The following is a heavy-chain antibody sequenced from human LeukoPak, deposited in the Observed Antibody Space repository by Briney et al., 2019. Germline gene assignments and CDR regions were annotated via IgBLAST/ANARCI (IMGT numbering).Heavy chain of an antibody. CDR3: AKGRKTGRGLAIFGVVPFDAFDI. Sequence: GGSLRLSCAASGFTFNSYGMHWVRQAPGKGLEWVAFIRYDGSNKYYADSVKGRFTISRDNSKNTLYLQMNSLRAEDTAMYYCAKGRKTGRGLAIFGVVPFDAFDIWGQGTMVTVSS. CDR2: IRYDGSNK. D-gene: IGHD3-3*01. V-gene: IGHV3-30*02. CDR1: GFTFNSYG. J-gene: IGHJ3*02.